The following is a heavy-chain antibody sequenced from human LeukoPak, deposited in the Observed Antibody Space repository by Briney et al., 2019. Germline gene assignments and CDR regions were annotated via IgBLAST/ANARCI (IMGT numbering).Heavy chain of an antibody. D-gene: IGHD3-3*01. CDR2: IIPIFGTA. J-gene: IGHJ6*03. CDR3: ARVGSRTIFGVVQEKGMDV. V-gene: IGHV1-69*06. CDR1: GGTFISYA. Sequence: ASVKVSFKASGGTFISYAISWVRQAPGQGLEWMGRIIPIFGTANYAQKFQGRVTITADKSTSTAYMELSSLRSEDTAVYYCARVGSRTIFGVVQEKGMDVWGKGTTVTVSS.